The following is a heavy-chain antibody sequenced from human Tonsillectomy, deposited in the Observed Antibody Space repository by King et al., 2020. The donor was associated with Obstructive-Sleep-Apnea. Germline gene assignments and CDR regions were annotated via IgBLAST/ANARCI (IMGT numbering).Heavy chain of an antibody. V-gene: IGHV3-30*18. CDR2: ISYDGSNK. J-gene: IGHJ6*02. Sequence: VQLVESGGGVVQPGRSLRLSCAASGFTFSSYGMYWVRQAPGKGLEWVAVISYDGSNKYYGDSVKGRFTISRDNSKKTLYLEMNSVRAEDPAVYYCAKDLDIAMVRYYYFYYGMDVWGQGTTVTVSS. CDR3: AKDLDIAMVRYYYFYYGMDV. CDR1: GFTFSSYG. D-gene: IGHD5-18*01.